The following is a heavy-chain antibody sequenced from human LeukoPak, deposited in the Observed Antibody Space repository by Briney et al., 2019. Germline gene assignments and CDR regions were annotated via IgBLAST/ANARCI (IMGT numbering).Heavy chain of an antibody. CDR2: IYSSVST. CDR3: ALYYYDSSGYYYVPEYFQH. D-gene: IGHD3-22*01. CDR1: GGSISSNAYY. Sequence: PSETLSLTCTVSGGSISSNAYYWAWIRQPPGKGLEWIGSIYSSVSTYYNPSLKSRVTISVDTSKNQFSLRLSSVTAADTAVYYCALYYYDSSGYYYVPEYFQHWGQGTLVTVSS. J-gene: IGHJ1*01. V-gene: IGHV4-39*01.